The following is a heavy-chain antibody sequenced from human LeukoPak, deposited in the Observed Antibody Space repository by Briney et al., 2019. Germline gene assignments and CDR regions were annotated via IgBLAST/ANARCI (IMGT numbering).Heavy chain of an antibody. CDR2: IYTSGST. V-gene: IGHV4-4*07. CDR3: ASDSTLRYYFDY. CDR1: GGSISSYY. J-gene: IGHJ4*02. D-gene: IGHD2-2*01. Sequence: SETLSLTCTVSGGSISSYYWSWIRQPAGKGLEWIGRIYTSGSTNYNPSLESRVTMSVDTSKNQFSLNLSSVTAADTAVYYCASDSTLRYYFDYWGQGTLVTVSS.